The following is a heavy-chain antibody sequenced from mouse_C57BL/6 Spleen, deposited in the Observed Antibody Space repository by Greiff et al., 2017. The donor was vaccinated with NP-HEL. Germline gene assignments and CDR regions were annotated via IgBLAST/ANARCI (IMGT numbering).Heavy chain of an antibody. D-gene: IGHD1-1*01. J-gene: IGHJ2*01. CDR3: ARGYYGSSYYCDY. Sequence: QVQLQQPGAELVRPGSSVKLSCKASGYTFTSYWMHWVKQRPIQGLEWIGNIDPSDSETHYNQKFKDKATLTVDKSSSTAYMQLSSLTSEDSAVYYCARGYYGSSYYCDYWGQGTTLTVSS. CDR1: GYTFTSYW. CDR2: IDPSDSET. V-gene: IGHV1-52*01.